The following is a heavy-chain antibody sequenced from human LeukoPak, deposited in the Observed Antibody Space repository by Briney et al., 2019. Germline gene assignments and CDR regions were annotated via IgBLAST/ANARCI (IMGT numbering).Heavy chain of an antibody. V-gene: IGHV3-74*01. CDR3: ARNSGSNRPVDC. CDR1: GFTFSSYW. D-gene: IGHD1-26*01. Sequence: PGGSLRFSCAASGFTFSSYWMHWVRQAPGKGLVWISGINTDGSTTRYADSVKGRFTISRDNANNTLYLQMNSLRAEDTAVYYCARNSGSNRPVDCWGQGTLVAVSS. J-gene: IGHJ4*02. CDR2: INTDGSTT.